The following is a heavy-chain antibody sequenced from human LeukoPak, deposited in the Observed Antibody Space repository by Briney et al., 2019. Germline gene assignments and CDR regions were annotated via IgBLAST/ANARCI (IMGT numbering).Heavy chain of an antibody. D-gene: IGHD3-16*01. CDR3: ARGSRDDYVWGGIDY. CDR1: GFTVSGNY. CDR2: IYSGGST. J-gene: IGHJ4*02. V-gene: IGHV3-66*01. Sequence: GGSLRLSCAASGFTVSGNYMSWVRQAPGKGLEWVSVIYSGGSTYYADSVKGRFTISRDNSKNTLYLQMNSLRAEDTAVYYCARGSRDDYVWGGIDYWGQGTLVTVSS.